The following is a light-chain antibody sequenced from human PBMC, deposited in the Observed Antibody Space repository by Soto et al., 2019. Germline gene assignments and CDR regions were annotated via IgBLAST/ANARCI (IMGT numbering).Light chain of an antibody. Sequence: DIQMTQSPSSLSASVGDRVTITCRASESISRHLNWYQQKPGKAPKILIYAASSLQNGVPSRFRGSGSGTDFTLTITKLQPEDVATYYCQQTYSTLSITYGQGTRLDIK. CDR1: ESISRH. CDR2: AAS. J-gene: IGKJ5*01. CDR3: QQTYSTLSIT. V-gene: IGKV1-39*01.